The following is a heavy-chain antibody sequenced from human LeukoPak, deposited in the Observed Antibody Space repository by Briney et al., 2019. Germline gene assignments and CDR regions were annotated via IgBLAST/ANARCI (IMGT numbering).Heavy chain of an antibody. V-gene: IGHV4-59*01. D-gene: IGHD3-22*01. J-gene: IGHJ6*03. CDR3: ARGGSGYYDSISYYYYYYMDV. Sequence: SETLSLTCTVSGGSISSYYWSWIRQPPGKGLEWIGYIYYSGSTNYNPSLKSRVTISVDTSKNQFSLKLSSVTAADTAVYYCARGGSGYYDSISYYYYYYMDVWGKGTTVTISS. CDR2: IYYSGST. CDR1: GGSISSYY.